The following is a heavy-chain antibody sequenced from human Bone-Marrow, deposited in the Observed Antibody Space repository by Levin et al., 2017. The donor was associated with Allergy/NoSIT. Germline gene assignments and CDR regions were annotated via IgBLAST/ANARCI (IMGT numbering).Heavy chain of an antibody. V-gene: IGHV3-15*01. CDR3: ATDVEKGAFDI. J-gene: IGHJ3*02. CDR1: GLTFSNIW. Sequence: GGSLRLSCAASGLTFSNIWMSWVRQAPGKGLEWVGRIRSKSAGGATDYGAPVKGRFTISRDDSKDTLYLQMNSLKTEDTAVYYCATDVEKGAFDIWGQGTMVAVSS. CDR2: IRSKSAGGAT.